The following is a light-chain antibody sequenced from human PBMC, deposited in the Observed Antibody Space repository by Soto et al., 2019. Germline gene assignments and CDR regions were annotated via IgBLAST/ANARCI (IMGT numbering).Light chain of an antibody. J-gene: IGLJ3*02. CDR2: LEGSGSY. CDR3: ETWDTNTRV. CDR1: RGHSSYI. Sequence: QAVVTQSSSASASLGSSVKLTCTLSRGHSSYIIAWHQQQPGKAPRYLMKLEGSGSYNKGSGVPDRFSGSSSGAVRYLTISNLQSDDEADYYCETWDTNTRVFGGRTKLTV. V-gene: IGLV4-60*03.